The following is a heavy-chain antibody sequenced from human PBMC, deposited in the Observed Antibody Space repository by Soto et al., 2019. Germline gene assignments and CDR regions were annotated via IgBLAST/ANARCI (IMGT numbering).Heavy chain of an antibody. CDR3: AGNTPLFN. CDR1: GFNFNNYP. CDR2: IWYDGTEK. J-gene: IGHJ1*01. Sequence: QVQLVESGGGVVQPGRSLELSCEASGFNFNNYPMHWVRQAPGKGLEWVAVIWYDGTEKFYADSLKGRFTISRDNSKNPLFLQMNSRRAEDTAVYYCAGNTPLFNWGQGTLVTVSS. V-gene: IGHV3-33*01. D-gene: IGHD2-2*02.